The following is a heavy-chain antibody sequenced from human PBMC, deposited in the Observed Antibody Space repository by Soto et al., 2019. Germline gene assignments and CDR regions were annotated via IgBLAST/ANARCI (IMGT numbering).Heavy chain of an antibody. CDR2: IGSGGDT. Sequence: EVQSVESGGGLVQPGGSLRLSCAASGFTLSSYDIHWVRQATGEGLAWVSGIGSGGDTHYADSVKGRFIISREDGKNSLYLQMNNLRVGDTAVYYCTRKSPPTGMEVWGQGATVTVSS. D-gene: IGHD3-9*01. CDR3: TRKSPPTGMEV. J-gene: IGHJ6*02. V-gene: IGHV3-13*01. CDR1: GFTLSSYD.